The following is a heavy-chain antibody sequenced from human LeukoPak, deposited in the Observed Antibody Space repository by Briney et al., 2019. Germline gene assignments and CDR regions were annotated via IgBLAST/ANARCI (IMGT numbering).Heavy chain of an antibody. D-gene: IGHD2-2*01. Sequence: PGGSLRLSCAASGFTFSDYWMNWVRQAPGKGLEWASYISSSSGTIYYADSVKGRFTMSRDNAKNSLSLQMNSLRDEDTAVYYCARGGSHCSSTSCSLNYWGQGTLVTVSS. CDR3: ARGGSHCSSTSCSLNY. CDR1: GFTFSDYW. J-gene: IGHJ4*02. V-gene: IGHV3-48*02. CDR2: ISSSSGTI.